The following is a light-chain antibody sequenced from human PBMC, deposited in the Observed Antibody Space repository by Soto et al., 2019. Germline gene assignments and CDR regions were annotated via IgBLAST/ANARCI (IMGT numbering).Light chain of an antibody. Sequence: DIQLTQSPSFLSASVGDRVTITCRASQGISSYVAWYQQKPGEAPKLLIYDASALPRGVPSRFSGSGSGTKVTLTIASLQPDDFATYYCQQYETFSGTFGPGTKVDIK. CDR3: QQYETFSGT. CDR2: DAS. V-gene: IGKV1-9*01. CDR1: QGISSY. J-gene: IGKJ1*01.